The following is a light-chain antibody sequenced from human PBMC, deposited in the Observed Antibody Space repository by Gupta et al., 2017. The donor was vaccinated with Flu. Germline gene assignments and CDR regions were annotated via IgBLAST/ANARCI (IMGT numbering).Light chain of an antibody. CDR3: SSFADSRYI. Sequence: GSSSDIGYYNYVSWLQQHPGKAPKLLIYEVSNRPSGVPDRVSGSKSGNTASMTVSGLQAEGEADYYCSSFADSRYIFGAGTTVTVL. CDR1: SSDIGYYNY. V-gene: IGLV2-8*01. J-gene: IGLJ1*01. CDR2: EVS.